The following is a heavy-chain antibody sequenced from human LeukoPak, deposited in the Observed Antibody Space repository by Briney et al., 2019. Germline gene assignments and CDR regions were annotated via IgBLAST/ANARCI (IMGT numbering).Heavy chain of an antibody. V-gene: IGHV3-23*01. CDR3: AKVPYSDYGSGRPPFMDV. D-gene: IGHD3-10*01. CDR1: GFSFSNYA. J-gene: IGHJ6*02. CDR2: ISDSGRDT. Sequence: GGFLRLSCAASGFSFSNYAMSWVRQAPGEGLDWVSTISDSGRDTYYADSVKGRFTISRDNSKNTLYLQMTSLRVEDTATYYCAKVPYSDYGSGRPPFMDVWGQGTTVAVSS.